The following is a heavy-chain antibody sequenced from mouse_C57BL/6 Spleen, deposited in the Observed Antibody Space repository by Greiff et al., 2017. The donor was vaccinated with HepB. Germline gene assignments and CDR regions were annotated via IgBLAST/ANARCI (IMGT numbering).Heavy chain of an antibody. CDR2: ISGGGGNT. V-gene: IGHV5-9*01. D-gene: IGHD3-2*02. Sequence: DVHLVESGGGLVKPGGSLKLSCAASGFTFSSYTMSWVRQTPEKRLEWVATISGGGGNTYYPDSVKGRFTISRDNAKNTLYLQMSSLRSEDTALYYCARHTAQATLAYWGQGTLVTVSA. J-gene: IGHJ3*01. CDR3: ARHTAQATLAY. CDR1: GFTFSSYT.